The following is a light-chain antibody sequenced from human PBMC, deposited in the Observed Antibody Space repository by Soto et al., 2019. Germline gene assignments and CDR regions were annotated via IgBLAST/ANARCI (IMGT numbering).Light chain of an antibody. Sequence: IVMTHSPASLSVSPGERATLSCRASQSVSYNLAWYQQKPGQAPRLLISGASTRATGLPARFSGSGSGTEFTLTISRLQSEDFAVYYCQQYNNWPWTFGQGTKVDIK. V-gene: IGKV3-15*01. J-gene: IGKJ1*01. CDR2: GAS. CDR1: QSVSYN. CDR3: QQYNNWPWT.